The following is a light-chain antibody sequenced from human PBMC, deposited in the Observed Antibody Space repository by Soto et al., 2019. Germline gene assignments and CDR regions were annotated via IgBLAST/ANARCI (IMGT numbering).Light chain of an antibody. J-gene: IGLJ1*01. CDR2: EVT. CDR1: SSDIGGYDF. V-gene: IGLV2-8*01. Sequence: QSVLTQPPSASGSPGQSVTISCTGSSSDIGGYDFVSWYQQHPGKVPKLLIYEVTKRPSGVPDRFSGSKSGNTASLTVSGLQADDEADYYCCSHAGSKNYYLFGPETKLTVL. CDR3: CSHAGSKNYYL.